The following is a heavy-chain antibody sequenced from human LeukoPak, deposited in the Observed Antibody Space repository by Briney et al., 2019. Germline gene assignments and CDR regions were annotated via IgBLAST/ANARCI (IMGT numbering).Heavy chain of an antibody. D-gene: IGHD2-15*01. CDR3: ARLLGYCSGGSCLNWFDP. J-gene: IGHJ5*02. Sequence: SETLSLPCTVSGGSISSYYWSWIRQPAGKGLEWIGRIYTSGSSNYNPSLKSRVTMSVDTSKNQFSLKLSSVTAADTAVYYCARLLGYCSGGSCLNWFDPWGQGTLVTVSS. V-gene: IGHV4-4*07. CDR2: IYTSGSS. CDR1: GGSISSYY.